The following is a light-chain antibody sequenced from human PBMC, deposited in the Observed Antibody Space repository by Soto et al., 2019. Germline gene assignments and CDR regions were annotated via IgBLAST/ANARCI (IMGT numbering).Light chain of an antibody. V-gene: IGKV3-15*01. CDR1: RSINTN. Sequence: EVTMTPSPATLSVSPVERATLSCRASRSINTNLAWYQQKPGQAPRLLIYDISIRATGIPARFSGSGSGTEFTLTISSLQSEDFAVYYCQQYNNWPPITFGQGTRLEIK. J-gene: IGKJ5*01. CDR2: DIS. CDR3: QQYNNWPPIT.